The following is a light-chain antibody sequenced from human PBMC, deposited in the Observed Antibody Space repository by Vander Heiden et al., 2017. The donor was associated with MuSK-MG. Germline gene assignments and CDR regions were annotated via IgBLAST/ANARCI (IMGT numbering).Light chain of an antibody. J-gene: IGKJ3*01. V-gene: IGKV1-9*01. CDR2: AAS. CDR1: QGISSY. CDR3: QQLNSYLFT. Sequence: DIQLTQSPSFLSASVGDRVTITCRASQGISSYLAWYQQKLGKAPKLLIYAASTLQSGVPSRFSGSGSGTEFTLTISSLQPEDFATYYCQQLNSYLFTFGHGTKVDIK.